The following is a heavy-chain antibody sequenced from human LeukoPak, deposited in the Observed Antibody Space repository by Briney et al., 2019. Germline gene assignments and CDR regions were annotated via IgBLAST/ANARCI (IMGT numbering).Heavy chain of an antibody. Sequence: GGSLRLSCAASRFTFSRYWMHWVRQAPGKGLVWVSRINSDGSSTNYADSVKGRFTISRDNAKNTLYLQMNSLRVEDTAVYYCASSSGGFNWFDPWGQGTLVTVSS. V-gene: IGHV3-74*01. CDR2: INSDGSST. J-gene: IGHJ5*02. CDR3: ASSSGGFNWFDP. D-gene: IGHD3-22*01. CDR1: RFTFSRYW.